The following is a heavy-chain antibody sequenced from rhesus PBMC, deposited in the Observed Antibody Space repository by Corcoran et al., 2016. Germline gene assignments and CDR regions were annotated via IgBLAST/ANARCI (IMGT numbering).Heavy chain of an antibody. J-gene: IGHJ4*01. CDR2: INTDTGNP. Sequence: QVQLVQSGAEVKQPGASVKVSCKASGYPFTTYPLNWGRQTRGQRLEWMGWINTDTGNPTYAQAFKERFTFSLDTSITTAYLQISSLKAEDTAVYYCARSHFAPGFDYWGQGVLVTVSS. V-gene: IGHV7-114*01. CDR1: GYPFTTYP. D-gene: IGHD3S6*01. CDR3: ARSHFAPGFDY.